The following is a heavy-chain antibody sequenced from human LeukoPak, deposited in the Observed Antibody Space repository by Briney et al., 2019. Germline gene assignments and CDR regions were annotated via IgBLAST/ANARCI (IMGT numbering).Heavy chain of an antibody. Sequence: ASVKVSCKASGYTFTSYHINWVRQATGQGLEWVGWMNPNNSDIGYAQKFQGRITMTRNTSIGTAYMELSSLRSEDTAIYYCVRVPPGTTIYAYWGQGTLVTVSS. CDR2: MNPNNSDI. J-gene: IGHJ4*02. CDR3: VRVPPGTTIYAY. D-gene: IGHD1-14*01. CDR1: GYTFTSYH. V-gene: IGHV1-8*01.